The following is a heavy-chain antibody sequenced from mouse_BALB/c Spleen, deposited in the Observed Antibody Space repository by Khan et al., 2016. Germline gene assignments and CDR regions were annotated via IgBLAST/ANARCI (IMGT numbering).Heavy chain of an antibody. V-gene: IGHV1-9*01. CDR2: ILPGSGST. CDR1: GYTFSSYW. Sequence: QVQLKESGAELMKPGASVKISCKATGYTFSSYWIEWVKQRPGHGLEWIGEILPGSGSTNYNEKFKGKATFTADTSSNTAYMQLSSLTSEDSDVSYCARGLGRGYFDYWGQGTTLTVSS. CDR3: ARGLGRGYFDY. J-gene: IGHJ2*01.